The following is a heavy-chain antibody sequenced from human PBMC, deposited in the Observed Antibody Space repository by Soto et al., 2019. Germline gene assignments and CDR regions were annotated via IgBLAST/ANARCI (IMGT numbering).Heavy chain of an antibody. D-gene: IGHD2-15*01. CDR1: VSSITNSFY. Sequence: SDTLTLTCRGSVSSITNSFYLGWIRQSPEKSLEWTGSIPHTGRTSYHPSLKSRVSISVDTSKNKCSLTRTSVTPANTAVYYYARDQANLALAVAYFDSWGQGTMVTVTS. CDR3: ARDQANLALAVAYFDS. CDR2: IPHTGRT. J-gene: IGHJ4*02. V-gene: IGHV4-38-2*02.